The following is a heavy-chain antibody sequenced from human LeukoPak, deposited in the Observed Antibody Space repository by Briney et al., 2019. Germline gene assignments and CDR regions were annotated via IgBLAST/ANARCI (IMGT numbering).Heavy chain of an antibody. CDR3: ASSFSSYDAFDI. D-gene: IGHD6-6*01. Sequence: PGGSLRLSCAASGFTFSSYSMNWIRQAPGKGLEWVSSISSSSSYIYYADSVKGRFTISRDNAKNSLYLQMNSLRAEDTAVYYCASSFSSYDAFDIWGQGTMVTVSS. CDR2: ISSSSSYI. V-gene: IGHV3-21*01. CDR1: GFTFSSYS. J-gene: IGHJ3*02.